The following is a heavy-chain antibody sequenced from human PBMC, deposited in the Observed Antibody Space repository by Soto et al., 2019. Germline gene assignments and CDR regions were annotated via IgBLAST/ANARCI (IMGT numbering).Heavy chain of an antibody. CDR1: GGSFSGYY. D-gene: IGHD1-20*01. CDR3: ARDHNWNRGWFDP. Sequence: SETLSLTCAVYGGSFSGYYWSWIRQPPGKGLEWIGEINHSGSTNYNPSLKSRVTISVDTSKNQFSLKLSSVTAADTAVYYCARDHNWNRGWFDPWGQGTLVTVSS. V-gene: IGHV4-34*01. CDR2: INHSGST. J-gene: IGHJ5*02.